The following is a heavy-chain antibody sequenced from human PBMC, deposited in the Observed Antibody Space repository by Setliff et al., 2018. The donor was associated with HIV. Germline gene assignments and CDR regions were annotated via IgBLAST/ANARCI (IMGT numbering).Heavy chain of an antibody. CDR2: ISYDGSNK. Sequence: HPGGSLRLSCAASGFTFSPYAMHWVRQAPGKGLEWVALISYDGSNKYYADSVKGRFTISRDNSKNTLYLQMNSLRAEDTSVYYCATGSTGGVAPHKTWGRGRGYLDYWGQGTLVTVSS. D-gene: IGHD3-16*01. V-gene: IGHV3-30*04. CDR3: ATGSTGGVAPHKTWGRGRGYLDY. CDR1: GFTFSPYA. J-gene: IGHJ4*02.